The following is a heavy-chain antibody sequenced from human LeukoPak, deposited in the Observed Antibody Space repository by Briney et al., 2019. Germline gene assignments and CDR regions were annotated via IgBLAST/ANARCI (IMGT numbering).Heavy chain of an antibody. CDR2: ISSSSYI. CDR1: GFTFSSYS. CDR3: AREFGGWLQRGGWFDP. D-gene: IGHD5-24*01. J-gene: IGHJ5*02. Sequence: PGGSLRLSCAASGFTFSSYSMNWVRQAPGKGLEWVSSISSSSYIYYADSVKGRFTISRDNAKNSLYLQMNSLRAEDTAVYYCAREFGGWLQRGGWFDPWGQGTLVTVSS. V-gene: IGHV3-21*01.